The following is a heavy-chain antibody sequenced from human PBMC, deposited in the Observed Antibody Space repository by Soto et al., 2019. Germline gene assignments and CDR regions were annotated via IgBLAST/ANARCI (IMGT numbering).Heavy chain of an antibody. J-gene: IGHJ5*02. CDR3: ASQFCSGGACFNWFDP. D-gene: IGHD2-21*02. V-gene: IGHV4-30-4*01. CDR2: IFDSGIT. CDR1: GGSSMSSLYY. Sequence: SETLSLTCTVSGGSSMSSLYYWSWIRQPPGKGLEWIGYIFDSGITHYNPSLKSRVAMSVDTSKNQFSLNLTSVTAADTAVYFCASQFCSGGACFNWFDPWGHGTLVTVSS.